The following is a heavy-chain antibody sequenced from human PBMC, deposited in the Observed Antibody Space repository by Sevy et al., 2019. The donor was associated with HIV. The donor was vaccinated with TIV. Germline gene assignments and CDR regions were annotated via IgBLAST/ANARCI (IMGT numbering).Heavy chain of an antibody. CDR2: IYYSGST. D-gene: IGHD5-18*01. V-gene: IGHV4-31*03. CDR3: ARDSPRDTAMANYGMDV. CDR1: GGSISRGGYY. Sequence: SETLSLTCTVSGGSISRGGYYWSWIRQHPGKGLEWIGYIYYSGSTYYNPSLKSRVTISVDTSKNQFSLKLSSVTAADTAVYYCARDSPRDTAMANYGMDVWGQGTTVTVSS. J-gene: IGHJ6*02.